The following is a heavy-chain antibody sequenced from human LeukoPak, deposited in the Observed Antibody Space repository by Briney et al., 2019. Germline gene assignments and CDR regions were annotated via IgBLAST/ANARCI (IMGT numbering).Heavy chain of an antibody. D-gene: IGHD3-9*01. J-gene: IGHJ4*02. V-gene: IGHV3-30*18. CDR3: AKDSLAGYLWGYFDD. CDR1: GFTFSTYG. Sequence: WRSLRLYCAASGFTFSTYGMHWVRQAPGRGLEWVAVISDDGTNKYYTDSVKGRFTISRDNSKNTLYLQMNSLRPEDTAVFYCAKDSLAGYLWGYFDDWGQGTQVT. CDR2: ISDDGTNK.